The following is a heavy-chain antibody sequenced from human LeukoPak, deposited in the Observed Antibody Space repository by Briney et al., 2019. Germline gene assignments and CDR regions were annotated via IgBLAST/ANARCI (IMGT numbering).Heavy chain of an antibody. V-gene: IGHV3-74*01. D-gene: IGHD5-24*01. Sequence: GGSLRLSCAASGFSFSNYWMHWVRHAPGKGLVWVSRVKGDGSFTDYAGSVEGRFTISRANAKNTLYLQMYSLRVEDTAVYYCVRDGDDYNFDYWGQGSLVTVSS. CDR1: GFSFSNYW. J-gene: IGHJ4*02. CDR3: VRDGDDYNFDY. CDR2: VKGDGSFT.